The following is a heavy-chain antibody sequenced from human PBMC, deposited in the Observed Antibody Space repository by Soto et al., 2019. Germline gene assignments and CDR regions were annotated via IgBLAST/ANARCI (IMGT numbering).Heavy chain of an antibody. CDR1: CGSFSGYY. Sequence: PSETLSLTCAVYCGSFSGYYWSWIRQPPGKGLEWIGEINHSGSTNYNPSLKSRVTISVDTSKNQFSLKLSSVTAADTAVYYCARGGVYYDFWSGYVPATYYFDYWGQGTLVTVSS. J-gene: IGHJ4*02. D-gene: IGHD3-3*01. CDR2: INHSGST. V-gene: IGHV4-34*01. CDR3: ARGGVYYDFWSGYVPATYYFDY.